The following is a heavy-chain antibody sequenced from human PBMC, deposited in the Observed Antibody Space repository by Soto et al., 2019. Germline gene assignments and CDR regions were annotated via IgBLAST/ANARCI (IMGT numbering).Heavy chain of an antibody. CDR2: MTPDGSEQ. D-gene: IGHD2-21*01. J-gene: IGHJ5*02. V-gene: IGHV3-7*04. CDR3: TRDLNHDCGP. Sequence: EVHLVESGGALVQLGGSLRLSCAAFGFTFSDFWMTWVRQTPGKGLGGVANMTPDGSEQYYLDSVKGRFTISRDNAKNSLYLQMNNLRGEDTAVYYCTRDLNHDCGPWGQGTQVIVSS. CDR1: GFTFSDFW.